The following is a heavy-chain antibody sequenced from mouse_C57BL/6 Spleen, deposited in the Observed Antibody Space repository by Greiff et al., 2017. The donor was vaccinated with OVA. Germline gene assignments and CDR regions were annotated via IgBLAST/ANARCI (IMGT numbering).Heavy chain of an antibody. CDR2: IDPEDGDT. D-gene: IGHD1-1*01. V-gene: IGHV14-1*01. CDR1: GFNIKDYY. J-gene: IGHJ2*01. CDR3: TTAGITTVAAYYFDY. Sequence: EVQLQESGAELVRPGASVKLSCTASGFNIKDYYMHWVKQRPEQGLEWIGRIDPEDGDTEYAPKFQGKATMTADTSSNTAYLQLSSLTSEDTAVYYCTTAGITTVAAYYFDYWGQGTTLTVSS.